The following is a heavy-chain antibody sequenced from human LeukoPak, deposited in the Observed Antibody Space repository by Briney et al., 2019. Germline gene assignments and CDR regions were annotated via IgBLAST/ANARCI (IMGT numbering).Heavy chain of an antibody. Sequence: SETLSLTCTVSGGSISSYYWSWIRQPPGKGLEWIGYIYHSGSTYYNPSLKSRVTISVDRSKNQFSLKLSSVTAADTAVYYCARDLSQSNSGGWFDPWGQGTLITVSS. D-gene: IGHD3-10*01. CDR3: ARDLSQSNSGGWFDP. J-gene: IGHJ5*02. CDR1: GGSISSYY. CDR2: IYHSGST. V-gene: IGHV4-59*12.